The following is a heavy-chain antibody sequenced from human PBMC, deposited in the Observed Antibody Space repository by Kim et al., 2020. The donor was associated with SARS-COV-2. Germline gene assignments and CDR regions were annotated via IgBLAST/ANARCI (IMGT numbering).Heavy chain of an antibody. Sequence: RFTISRDNSKNTLYLKMNSLGAEDTAVYYCAKGSGGVVVVAATHNDAFDIWGQGTMVTVSS. V-gene: IGHV3-23*01. CDR3: AKGSGGVVVVAATHNDAFDI. J-gene: IGHJ3*02. D-gene: IGHD2-15*01.